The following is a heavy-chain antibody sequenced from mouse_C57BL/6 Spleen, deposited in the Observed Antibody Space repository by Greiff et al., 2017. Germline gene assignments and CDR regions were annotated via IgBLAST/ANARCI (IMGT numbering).Heavy chain of an antibody. CDR3: ARSDDGYYVDY. Sequence: QVQLQQSGAELARPGASVKMSCKASGYTFTSYTMHWVKQRPGQGLEWIGYINPSSGYTKYNQKFKDKATLTADKSSSPAYMQLSSLTSEDSAVXYCARSDDGYYVDYWGQGTTLTGSS. J-gene: IGHJ2*01. D-gene: IGHD2-3*01. CDR1: GYTFTSYT. V-gene: IGHV1-4*01. CDR2: INPSSGYT.